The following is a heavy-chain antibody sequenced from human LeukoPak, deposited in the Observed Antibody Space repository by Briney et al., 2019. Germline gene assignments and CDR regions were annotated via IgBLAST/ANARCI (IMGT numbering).Heavy chain of an antibody. CDR1: GYSISSGYY. CDR3: ARAVNSSGYQYKGFDP. CDR2: IYHSGST. D-gene: IGHD3-22*01. J-gene: IGHJ5*02. V-gene: IGHV4-38-2*02. Sequence: SETLSLTCTVSGYSISSGYYWGWIRQPPGKGLEWIGSIYHSGSTYYNPSLKSRVTISVDTSKNQFSLKLSSVTAADTAVYYCARAVNSSGYQYKGFDPWGQGTLVTVSS.